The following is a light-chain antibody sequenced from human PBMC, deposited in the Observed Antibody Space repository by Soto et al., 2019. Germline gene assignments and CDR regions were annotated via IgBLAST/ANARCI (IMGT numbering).Light chain of an antibody. CDR1: NIGSKS. V-gene: IGLV3-21*04. J-gene: IGLJ2*01. CDR2: YDS. CDR3: QVWDSSSDHRGV. Sequence: SYELTQPPSVSVAPGKTARITCGGNNIGSKSVHWYQQKPGQAPVLVIYYDSDRPSRIPERFSGSNSGNTATLTISRVEAGDEADSYCQVWDSSSDHRGVFGGGTKLTVL.